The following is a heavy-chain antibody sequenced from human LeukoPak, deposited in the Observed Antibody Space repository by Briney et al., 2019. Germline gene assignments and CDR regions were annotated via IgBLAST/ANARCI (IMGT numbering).Heavy chain of an antibody. CDR1: GGSISRSNW. D-gene: IGHD3-10*01. Sequence: SETLSLTCAVSGGSISRSNWWSWVRQPPGKGLEWIGEIYHSGSTNYNPSLKSRVTISVDKSKNQSSLKLSSVTAADTAVYYCAKMVRGVITPYYYYMDVWGKGTTVTISS. J-gene: IGHJ6*03. CDR3: AKMVRGVITPYYYYMDV. CDR2: IYHSGST. V-gene: IGHV4-4*02.